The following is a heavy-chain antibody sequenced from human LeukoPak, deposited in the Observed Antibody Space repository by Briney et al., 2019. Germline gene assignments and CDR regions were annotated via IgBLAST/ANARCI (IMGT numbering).Heavy chain of an antibody. V-gene: IGHV1-69*13. Sequence: SVTVSCKASGGTFISYAISWVRQAPGQGLEWMGGIIPIFGTANYAQKFQGRVTITADESTSTAYMELSSLRSEDTAVYYCAREREYSYVFDYWGQGTLVTVSS. CDR3: AREREYSYVFDY. CDR1: GGTFISYA. D-gene: IGHD5-18*01. CDR2: IIPIFGTA. J-gene: IGHJ4*02.